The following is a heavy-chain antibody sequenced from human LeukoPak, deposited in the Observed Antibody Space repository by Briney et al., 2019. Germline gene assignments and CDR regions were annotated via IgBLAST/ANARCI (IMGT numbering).Heavy chain of an antibody. V-gene: IGHV4-39*01. CDR1: GGSISSSSYY. D-gene: IGHD6-19*01. CDR2: IYYSGRT. CDR3: ATWGSSGWTNYFDY. Sequence: SETLSLTCTVSGGSISSSSYYWGWIRQPPGKGLEWIGTIYYSGRTDYNPSPKSRVTISVDTSKNQSSLKLSSVTAADTAVYYCATWGSSGWTNYFDYWGQGTLVTVSS. J-gene: IGHJ4*02.